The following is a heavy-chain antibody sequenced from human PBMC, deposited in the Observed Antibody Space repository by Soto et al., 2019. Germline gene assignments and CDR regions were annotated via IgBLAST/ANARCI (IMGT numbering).Heavy chain of an antibody. D-gene: IGHD6-13*01. J-gene: IGHJ4*02. CDR1: GGSISSYY. V-gene: IGHV4-59*01. CDR3: ARAPAPVYSSRWYYFDY. Sequence: PSETLSLTCTVSGGSISSYYLSWIRQPPGKGLEWIGYIYYSGSTNYNPSLKSRVTISVDTSKNQFSLKLSSVTAADTAVYYCARAPAPVYSSRWYYFDYSGQGTLVTVSS. CDR2: IYYSGST.